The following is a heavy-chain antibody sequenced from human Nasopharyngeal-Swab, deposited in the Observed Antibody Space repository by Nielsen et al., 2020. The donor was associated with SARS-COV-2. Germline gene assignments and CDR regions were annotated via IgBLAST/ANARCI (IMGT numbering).Heavy chain of an antibody. D-gene: IGHD1-1*01. J-gene: IGHJ6*03. CDR3: ARGYKKNYYYYYMDV. CDR2: IYHSGST. V-gene: IGHV4-30-2*01. Sequence: SETLSLTCAVSGGSISSGGYSWSWIRQPPGKGLEWIGYIYHSGSTYYNPSLKSRVTISVDRSKNQFSLKLSSVTAADTAVYYCARGYKKNYYYYYMDVWGKGTTVTVSS. CDR1: GGSISSGGYS.